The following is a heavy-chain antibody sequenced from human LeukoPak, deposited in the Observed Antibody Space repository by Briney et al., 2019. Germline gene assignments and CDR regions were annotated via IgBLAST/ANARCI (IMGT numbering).Heavy chain of an antibody. J-gene: IGHJ6*03. CDR1: GFTFSTYW. D-gene: IGHD2-2*02. Sequence: GGSLRLSCVASGFTFSTYWMTWVRQAPGKGLEWVASIKQDGGEKYFVDSMKGRFSISRDNAKNSLYLQMNSLRAEDTAVYYCARDRYCSSTSCYRGYYYYYYMDVWGKGTTVTVSS. CDR3: ARDRYCSSTSCYRGYYYYYYMDV. V-gene: IGHV3-7*01. CDR2: IKQDGGEK.